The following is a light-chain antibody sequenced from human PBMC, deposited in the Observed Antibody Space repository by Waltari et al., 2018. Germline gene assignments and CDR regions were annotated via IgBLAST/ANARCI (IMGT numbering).Light chain of an antibody. CDR3: QQYGSSPYT. Sequence: IVLTQSPGTLSLSPGERATPPCRASQSVSSNYLTWYQQKPGQAPRLLIYGASSRATGIPDRFSGSGSGTDFTLTISRLEPEDFAVYYCQQYGSSPYTFGQGTKLEIK. CDR1: QSVSSNY. J-gene: IGKJ2*01. CDR2: GAS. V-gene: IGKV3-20*01.